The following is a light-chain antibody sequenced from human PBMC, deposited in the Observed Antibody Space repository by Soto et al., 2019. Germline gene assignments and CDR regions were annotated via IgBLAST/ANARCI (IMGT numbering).Light chain of an antibody. CDR1: QSVSSSY. V-gene: IGKV3-15*01. CDR2: GAS. J-gene: IGKJ1*01. Sequence: EIVLTQSPDTLSLSPGERATLSCRASQSVSSSYLAWYQQKPGQAPRLLIYGASTRATGIPARFSGSGSGTEFTLTISSLQSVDFAVYSCQQYNNWPWTFGQGTKVDI. CDR3: QQYNNWPWT.